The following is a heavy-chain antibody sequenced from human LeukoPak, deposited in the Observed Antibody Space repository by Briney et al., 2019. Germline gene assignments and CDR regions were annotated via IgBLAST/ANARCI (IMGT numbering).Heavy chain of an antibody. CDR3: ARDSHTSHTGPPQWLVREYYYGMDV. V-gene: IGHV1-2*02. Sequence: GASVNVSCKASGYTFTGYYMHGVGQAPGQGVEWMGWINPNSGGTNYAQKFQRRVTMTRETSISTAYMELSRLRSDDTAVYYCARDSHTSHTGPPQWLVREYYYGMDVWGQGTTVTVSS. D-gene: IGHD6-19*01. J-gene: IGHJ6*02. CDR1: GYTFTGYY. CDR2: INPNSGGT.